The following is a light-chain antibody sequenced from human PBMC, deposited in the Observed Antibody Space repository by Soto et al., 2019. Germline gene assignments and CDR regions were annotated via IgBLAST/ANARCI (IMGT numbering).Light chain of an antibody. CDR2: AAS. CDR1: QSIISY. J-gene: IGKJ2*01. CDR3: QQSYSGPRT. Sequence: DIQMTQSPSSLSASVGDRVTITCRSSQSIISYFNWYQQKAGKAPQLLIYAASSLQSGVPARFSGSGSGTDFTLTINSLQAEDSALYYCQQSYSGPRTFGQGTKVEIK. V-gene: IGKV1-39*01.